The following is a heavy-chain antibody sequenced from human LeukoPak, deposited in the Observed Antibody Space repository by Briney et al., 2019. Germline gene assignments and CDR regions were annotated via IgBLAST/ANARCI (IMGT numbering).Heavy chain of an antibody. J-gene: IGHJ4*02. Sequence: GASVKVSCKASGYTFTSYDINWVRQATGQGLEWMGWMNPNSGNTGYAQKFQGRVTMTRNTSISTAYMELGSLRSEDTAVYYCARSSDYAGGNFDYWGQGTLVTVSS. D-gene: IGHD5-12*01. CDR3: ARSSDYAGGNFDY. V-gene: IGHV1-8*01. CDR2: MNPNSGNT. CDR1: GYTFTSYD.